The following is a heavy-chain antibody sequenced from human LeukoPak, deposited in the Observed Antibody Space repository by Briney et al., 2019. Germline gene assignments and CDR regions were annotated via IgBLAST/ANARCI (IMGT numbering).Heavy chain of an antibody. V-gene: IGHV3-53*01. Sequence: GGSLRLSCAASGFTVSSNYMSWVRQAPGKGLEWVSVIYSGGSTYYADSVKGRFTISRDNSKNTLYLQMNSLRAEDTAVYYCARVSSRQDYFDYWGQGTLVTVSS. J-gene: IGHJ4*02. CDR2: IYSGGST. D-gene: IGHD6-13*01. CDR1: GFTVSSNY. CDR3: ARVSSRQDYFDY.